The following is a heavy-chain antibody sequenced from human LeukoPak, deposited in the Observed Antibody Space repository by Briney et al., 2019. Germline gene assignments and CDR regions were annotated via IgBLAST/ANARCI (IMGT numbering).Heavy chain of an antibody. J-gene: IGHJ6*02. CDR1: GSSISSYY. V-gene: IGHV4-59*08. D-gene: IGHD1-26*01. Sequence: PSETLSLTCTVSGSSISSYYWSWIRQPPGKGLEWIGYIYYSGSTNYNPSLKSRVTISVDTSKNQFSLRLSSVTAADTAVYYCAWSSADYYYYGMDVWGQGTTVTVSS. CDR2: IYYSGST. CDR3: AWSSADYYYYGMDV.